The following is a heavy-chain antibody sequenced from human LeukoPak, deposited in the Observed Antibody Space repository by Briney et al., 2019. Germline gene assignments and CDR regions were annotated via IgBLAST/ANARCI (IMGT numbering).Heavy chain of an antibody. V-gene: IGHV3-64*04. Sequence: PGGSLRLSCSASGFTFSSYAMHWVRQAPGKGLEYVSAISSNGGSTYYADSVKGRFTISRDNSKNSLYLQMNSLRAEDTAVYYCARDSVVRGVIIMWYWGQGTLVTVSS. D-gene: IGHD3-10*01. J-gene: IGHJ4*02. CDR2: ISSNGGST. CDR1: GFTFSSYA. CDR3: ARDSVVRGVIIMWY.